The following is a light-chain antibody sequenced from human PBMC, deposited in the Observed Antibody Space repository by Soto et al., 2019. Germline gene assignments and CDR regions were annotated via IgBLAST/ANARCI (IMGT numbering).Light chain of an antibody. V-gene: IGKV1-17*01. J-gene: IGKJ1*01. CDR1: QGIRND. CDR3: LQHNTYPWT. CDR2: DES. Sequence: MQLTQCPSSLSASVGDRVTITCRASQGIRNDLGWYQQKPGKAPKRLIYDESTLHSGVPSRFSGSGSGKEFTLTISSLHHEDFETYYCLQHNTYPWTCGQGTMGDNK.